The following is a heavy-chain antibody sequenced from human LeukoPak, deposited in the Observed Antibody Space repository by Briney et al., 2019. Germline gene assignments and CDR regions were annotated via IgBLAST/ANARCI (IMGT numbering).Heavy chain of an antibody. CDR1: GGSINNNY. CDR3: AGDRGYGDPFDY. Sequence: SETLSLTCTVSGGSINNNYWNWIRQPAGKGLEWIGRIHISGRTNDNPSLTGRVTMSVDTSKNQFSLNLKSVTAADTAVYYCAGDRGYGDPFDYWGQGTLVTVSS. J-gene: IGHJ4*02. D-gene: IGHD5-18*01. V-gene: IGHV4-4*07. CDR2: IHISGRT.